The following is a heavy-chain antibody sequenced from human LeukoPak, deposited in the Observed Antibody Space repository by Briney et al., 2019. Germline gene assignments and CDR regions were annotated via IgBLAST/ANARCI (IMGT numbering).Heavy chain of an antibody. CDR3: ARAYSGSYSFDY. CDR2: IHYSGST. V-gene: IGHV4-59*01. CDR1: GASITSYY. Sequence: SEILSLTCTVSGASITSYYWTWIRQPPGKGLEWIAYIHYSGSTNCNPSLKSRVTISVDMSKNQFSLKLSSVTAADTAVYYCARAYSGSYSFDYWGQGTLVTVSS. D-gene: IGHD1-26*01. J-gene: IGHJ4*02.